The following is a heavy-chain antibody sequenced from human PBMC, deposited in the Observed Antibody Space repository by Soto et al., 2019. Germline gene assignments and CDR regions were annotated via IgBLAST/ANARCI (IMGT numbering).Heavy chain of an antibody. J-gene: IGHJ5*02. Sequence: GGSLRLSCAASGFTFSSYSMNWVHQAPGKGLEWVSSISSSSSYIYYADSVKGRFTISRDNAKNSLYLQMNSLRAEDTAVYYCAREGVTTTQNWFDPWGQGTLVTVSS. CDR2: ISSSSSYI. CDR3: AREGVTTTQNWFDP. D-gene: IGHD4-17*01. CDR1: GFTFSSYS. V-gene: IGHV3-21*01.